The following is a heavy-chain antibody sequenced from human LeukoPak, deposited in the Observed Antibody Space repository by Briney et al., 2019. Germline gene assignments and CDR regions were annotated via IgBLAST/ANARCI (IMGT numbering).Heavy chain of an antibody. Sequence: SVKVSCKASGGTFSSYAISWVRQAPGQGLEWMGRIIPILGIANYAQKFQGRVTITADKSTSTAYMELSSLRSEDTAVYYCAREGPYDPSDYWGQGTLVTVSS. J-gene: IGHJ4*02. D-gene: IGHD3-3*01. V-gene: IGHV1-69*04. CDR2: IIPILGIA. CDR1: GGTFSSYA. CDR3: AREGPYDPSDY.